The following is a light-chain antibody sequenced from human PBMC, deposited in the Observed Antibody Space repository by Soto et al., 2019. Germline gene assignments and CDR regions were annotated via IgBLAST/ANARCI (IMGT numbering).Light chain of an antibody. V-gene: IGLV1-47*01. CDR2: RNN. J-gene: IGLJ2*01. CDR1: SSNIGCNY. Sequence: QSVLTQPPSASGTPGQRVNISCSGSSSNIGCNYVYWYRQFPGTAPKLLIQRNNQRPSGVPARFSGSKSGTSASLAISGLRSEDEADYYCGGWDDSLSGPVFGGGTQLTVL. CDR3: GGWDDSLSGPV.